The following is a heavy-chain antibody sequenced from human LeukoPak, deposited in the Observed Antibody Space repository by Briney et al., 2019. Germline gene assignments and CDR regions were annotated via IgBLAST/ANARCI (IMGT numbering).Heavy chain of an antibody. CDR1: GYTFTGYY. D-gene: IGHD3-10*01. V-gene: IGHV1-2*02. J-gene: IGHJ4*02. Sequence: ASVKVSCKASGYTFTGYYMHWVRQAPGQGLEWMGWINPNSGGTNYAQKFQGRVTITRDTSASTAYMELSSLRSEDTAVYYCARAKYLAMVRGVTYYFDYWGQGTLVTVSS. CDR2: INPNSGGT. CDR3: ARAKYLAMVRGVTYYFDY.